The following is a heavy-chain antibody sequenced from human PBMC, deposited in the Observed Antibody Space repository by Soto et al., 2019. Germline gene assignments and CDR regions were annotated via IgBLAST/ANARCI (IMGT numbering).Heavy chain of an antibody. CDR3: ARVGGVGAPPGADY. Sequence: ASVKVSCKASGGIFSSYAISWLRQAPGQGLEWMGAVIPVLGQAYYAQALQDRVTITADESTRTAYMELSSLTSEDTAVYFCARVGGVGAPPGADYWGQGTLVTVSS. CDR2: VIPVLGQA. CDR1: GGIFSSYA. J-gene: IGHJ4*02. V-gene: IGHV1-69*13. D-gene: IGHD1-26*01.